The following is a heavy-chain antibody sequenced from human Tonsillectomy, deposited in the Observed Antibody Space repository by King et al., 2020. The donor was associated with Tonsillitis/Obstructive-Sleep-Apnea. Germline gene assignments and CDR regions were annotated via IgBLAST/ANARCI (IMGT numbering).Heavy chain of an antibody. CDR1: GFTFSSYW. Sequence: VQLVESGGGLVQPGGSLRLSCAASGFTFSSYWMHWVRQAPGKGLVWVSRINSDGSSTSYADSVKGRFTISRDNAKNTLYLKMNSLRAEDTAVYYCAREAYDILTGYDYYFDYWGQGTLVTVSS. CDR2: INSDGSST. J-gene: IGHJ4*02. D-gene: IGHD3-9*01. CDR3: AREAYDILTGYDYYFDY. V-gene: IGHV3-74*01.